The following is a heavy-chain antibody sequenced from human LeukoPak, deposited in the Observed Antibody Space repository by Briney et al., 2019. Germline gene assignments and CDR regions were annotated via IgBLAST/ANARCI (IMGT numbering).Heavy chain of an antibody. V-gene: IGHV4-61*01. Sequence: PSETLSLTCTVSGGSVSSGSYYWSWIRQPPGKGLGWIGYIYYSGSTNYNPSLKSRVTISVDTSKNQFSLKLSSVTAADTAAYYCARVVVTAMVYYFDFWGQGTLVTVSS. CDR1: GGSVSSGSYY. CDR2: IYYSGST. CDR3: ARVVVTAMVYYFDF. D-gene: IGHD2-21*02. J-gene: IGHJ4*02.